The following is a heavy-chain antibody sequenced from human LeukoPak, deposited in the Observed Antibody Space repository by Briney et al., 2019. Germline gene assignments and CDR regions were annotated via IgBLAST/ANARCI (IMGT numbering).Heavy chain of an antibody. CDR1: GASISGSGYY. D-gene: IGHD5-12*01. CDR2: IYYSGST. J-gene: IGHJ4*02. CDR3: ARELQPYGGYDIYFDY. V-gene: IGHV4-39*07. Sequence: SETLSLTCAVSGASISGSGYYWGWTRQPPGKGLEWIGNIYYSGSTYYNASLKSRVTMSVDTSKNQFSLKLSSVTAADTAVYYCARELQPYGGYDIYFDYWGQGTLVTVSS.